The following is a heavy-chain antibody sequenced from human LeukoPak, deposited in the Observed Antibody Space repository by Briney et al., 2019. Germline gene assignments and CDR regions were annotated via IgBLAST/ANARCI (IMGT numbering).Heavy chain of an antibody. J-gene: IGHJ4*02. Sequence: GGSLRLSCAASGFTFSDYAMSWVRQAPGKGLEWVSGISSSGDSTYYADSVEGRFTISRDNSKNTLYLQMNSLRAEDTAVYYCAKDRSLLGIGYWGQGTLVTVSS. D-gene: IGHD7-27*01. CDR3: AKDRSLLGIGY. CDR2: ISSSGDST. V-gene: IGHV3-23*01. CDR1: GFTFSDYA.